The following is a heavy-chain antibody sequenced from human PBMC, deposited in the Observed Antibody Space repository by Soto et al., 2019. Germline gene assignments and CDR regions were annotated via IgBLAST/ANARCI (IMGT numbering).Heavy chain of an antibody. CDR2: IYYSGST. D-gene: IGHD2-21*01. V-gene: IGHV4-59*01. Sequence: SETLSLTCTVSGGSISSYYWSWIRQPPGKGLEWIGYIYYSGSTNYNPSLKSRVTISVDTSKNQFSLKLSSVTAADTAAYYCAREDSLSWFDPWGQGTLVTVSS. CDR1: GGSISSYY. J-gene: IGHJ5*02. CDR3: AREDSLSWFDP.